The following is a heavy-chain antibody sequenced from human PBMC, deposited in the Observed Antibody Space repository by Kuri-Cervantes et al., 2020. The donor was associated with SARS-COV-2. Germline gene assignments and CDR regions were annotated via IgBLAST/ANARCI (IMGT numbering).Heavy chain of an antibody. CDR2: ISYDGSNK. V-gene: IGHV3-30-3*01. J-gene: IGHJ4*02. D-gene: IGHD4-11*01. CDR1: GFTFSSYA. CDR3: ARLTVTTAIDGDY. Sequence: GGSLRLSCAASGFTFSSYAKHWVRQAPGKGLEWVAVISYDGSNKYYADSVKGRFTISRDNSKNTLYLQMNSLRAEDTAVYYCARLTVTTAIDGDYWGQGTLVTVSS.